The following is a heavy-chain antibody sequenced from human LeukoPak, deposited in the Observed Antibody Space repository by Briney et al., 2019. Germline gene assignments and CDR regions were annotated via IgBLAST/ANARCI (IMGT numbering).Heavy chain of an antibody. J-gene: IGHJ3*02. Sequence: GESLKISCKGSGYRFTSYWIGRVRQMPGKGLEWMGIIYPGDPDTRYSPSFQGQVTISVDKSISTAYLQWSSLKASDTAMYYCTRLSYYYGSAYIFGAFDIWGQGTMVTVSS. CDR1: GYRFTSYW. V-gene: IGHV5-51*01. CDR2: IYPGDPDT. CDR3: TRLSYYYGSAYIFGAFDI. D-gene: IGHD3-22*01.